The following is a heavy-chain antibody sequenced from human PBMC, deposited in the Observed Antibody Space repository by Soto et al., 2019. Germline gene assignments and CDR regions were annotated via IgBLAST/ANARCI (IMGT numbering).Heavy chain of an antibody. CDR2: ISYDVSNK. D-gene: IGHD6-6*01. CDR3: AREAPSQKRLVDYSYGMAV. Sequence: GGSLRLSCAASGFTFSSYAMHWVRQAPGKGLEWVAVISYDVSNKYYADSVKGRFTISRDNSKNTLYLQMNSLRAEDTAVYYCAREAPSQKRLVDYSYGMAVWGQVTTVTVS. V-gene: IGHV3-30-3*01. J-gene: IGHJ6*02. CDR1: GFTFSSYA.